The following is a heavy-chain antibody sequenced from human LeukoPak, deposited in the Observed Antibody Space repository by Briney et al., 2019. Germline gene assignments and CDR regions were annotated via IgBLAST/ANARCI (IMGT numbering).Heavy chain of an antibody. V-gene: IGHV3-30*04. CDR1: GFTFSNYA. J-gene: IGHJ4*02. Sequence: GRSLRLSCAASGFTFSNYAMHRVRQAPGKGLEWVAIVSYDGSNKYYADSVKGRLTISRDNSKNTLYLQMNSLRAEDTAVYYCARSPGGTYYYGSGSYPRPHAAAKFDYWGQGTLVTVSS. CDR2: VSYDGSNK. CDR3: ARSPGGTYYYGSGSYPRPHAAAKFDY. D-gene: IGHD3-10*01.